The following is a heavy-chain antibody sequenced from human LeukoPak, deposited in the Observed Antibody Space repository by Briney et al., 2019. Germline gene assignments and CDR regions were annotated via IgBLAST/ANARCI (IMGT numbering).Heavy chain of an antibody. Sequence: GESLKISCKGSGYSFSSYWIAWVRQMPGKGLEWMGIIYPGDSDSKYSRSFQGQVTTSADKSINTAYLQWSSLKASDSAMYYCARRLGGADVFDIWGQGTMTVSS. J-gene: IGHJ3*02. CDR2: IYPGDSDS. CDR1: GYSFSSYW. CDR3: ARRLGGADVFDI. V-gene: IGHV5-51*01. D-gene: IGHD3-16*01.